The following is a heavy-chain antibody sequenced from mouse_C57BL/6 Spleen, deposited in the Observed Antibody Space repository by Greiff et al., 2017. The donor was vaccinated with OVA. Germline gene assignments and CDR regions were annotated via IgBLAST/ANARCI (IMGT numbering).Heavy chain of an antibody. V-gene: IGHV1-7*01. D-gene: IGHD1-1*01. CDR3: ARDTTVVATPFAY. J-gene: IGHJ3*01. Sequence: QVQLKESGAELAKPGASVKLSCKASGYTFTSYWMHWVKQRPGQGLEWIGYINPSSGYTKYNQKFKDKATLTADKSSSTAYMQLSSLTYEDSAVYYCARDTTVVATPFAYWGQGTLVTVSA. CDR2: INPSSGYT. CDR1: GYTFTSYW.